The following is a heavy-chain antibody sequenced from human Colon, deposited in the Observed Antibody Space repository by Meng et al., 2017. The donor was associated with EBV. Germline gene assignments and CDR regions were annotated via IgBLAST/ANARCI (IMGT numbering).Heavy chain of an antibody. CDR3: ANYAIGGGGLGS. CDR1: SGSVTRCAYH. D-gene: IGHD3-3*01. V-gene: IGHV4-30-4*01. Sequence: GTGRCEPALTLPLASRVPSGSVTRCAYHCSWIRQAPGNGLKWIGRIYDSISRNTYYNPALDSRVSMSLATSKNQYSLKLSSVTAADTAVYYCANYAIGGGGLGSWGQGTLVTVSS. J-gene: IGHJ5*02. CDR2: IYDSISRNT.